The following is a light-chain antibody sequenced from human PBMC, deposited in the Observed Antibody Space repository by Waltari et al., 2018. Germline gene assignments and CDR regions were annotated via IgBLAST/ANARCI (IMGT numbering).Light chain of an antibody. CDR2: VNSDGRH. J-gene: IGLJ3*02. V-gene: IGLV4-69*01. CDR1: SGHSSNV. CDR3: QTGGHGTWV. Sequence: QLVLTQSPSASASLGASVKLTCTLSSGHSSNVIAWLQQQSEKGPRYLMKVNSDGRHSKGDEIPDRFSGSSSGAERYLTIASLQSEDEADYYCQTGGHGTWVFGGGTKLTVL.